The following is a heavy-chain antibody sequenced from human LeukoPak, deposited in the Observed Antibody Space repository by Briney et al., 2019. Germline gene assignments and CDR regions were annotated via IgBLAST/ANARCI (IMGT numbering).Heavy chain of an antibody. CDR3: ARGYGGIYYYYMDV. CDR1: GGSFSGYY. D-gene: IGHD3-16*01. V-gene: IGHV4-34*01. J-gene: IGHJ6*03. Sequence: PSETLSLTCAVYGGSFSGYYWSWIRQPPGKGLEWIGEINHSGSTNSNPSLKSRVTISVDTSKNQFFLKLSSVTAADTAVYYCARGYGGIYYYYMDVWGKGTTVTVSS. CDR2: INHSGST.